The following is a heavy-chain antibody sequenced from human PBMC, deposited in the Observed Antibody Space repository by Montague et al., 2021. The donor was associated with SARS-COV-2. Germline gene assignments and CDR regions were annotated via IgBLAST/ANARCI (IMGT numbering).Heavy chain of an antibody. CDR1: GFTFSSYE. D-gene: IGHD2-21*01. CDR2: ISSSGSTI. Sequence: SLRLSCAASGFTFSSYEMNWVCQAPGKGLEWVSYISSSGSTIYYADSVKGRFTISRDNAKNSLYLQMNSLRAEDTAVYYCARYRVWYYYYYGMDVWGQGTTVTVSS. J-gene: IGHJ6*02. CDR3: ARYRVWYYYYYGMDV. V-gene: IGHV3-48*03.